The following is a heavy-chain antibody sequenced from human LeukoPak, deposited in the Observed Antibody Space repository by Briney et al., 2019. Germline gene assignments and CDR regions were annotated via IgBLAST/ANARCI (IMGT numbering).Heavy chain of an antibody. D-gene: IGHD1-14*01. V-gene: IGHV3-30*18. CDR1: GFTFSSYG. Sequence: QAGGSLRLSCAASGFTFSSYGMHWVRQAPGKGLEWVAVIPYDGSNKYYADSVKGRFTISRDNSKNTLYLQMNGLRAEDTAVYYCAKDGQGLTYYFDYWGQGTLVTVSS. CDR2: IPYDGSNK. J-gene: IGHJ4*02. CDR3: AKDGQGLTYYFDY.